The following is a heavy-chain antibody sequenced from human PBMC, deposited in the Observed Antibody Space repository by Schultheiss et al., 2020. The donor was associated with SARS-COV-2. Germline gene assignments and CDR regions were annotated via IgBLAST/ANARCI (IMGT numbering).Heavy chain of an antibody. D-gene: IGHD6-13*01. CDR2: IDPDNGGT. Sequence: ASVKVSCKASGYKFSDFYIHWVRQAPGQGLEWVGWIDPDNGGTKSPQKFQGRVTLTSDRSSTTAYLELSRLRSDDTAVYYCARDFYSRTNWFDPWGQGTLVTVSS. J-gene: IGHJ5*02. CDR3: ARDFYSRTNWFDP. V-gene: IGHV1-2*02. CDR1: GYKFSDFY.